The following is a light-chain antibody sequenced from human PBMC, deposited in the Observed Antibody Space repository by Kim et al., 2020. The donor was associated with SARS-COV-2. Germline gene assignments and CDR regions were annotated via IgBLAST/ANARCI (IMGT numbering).Light chain of an antibody. V-gene: IGLV1-40*01. J-gene: IGLJ2*01. CDR1: SSKIGADFD. CDR3: QSYDSSLPVV. Sequence: GQRVTISCTGSSSKIGADFDVHWYQPLPGTAPKLLIYGNSNRPSGVPDRFSGSKSGTSASLAITGLQAEDEADYYCQSYDSSLPVVFGGGTQLTVL. CDR2: GNS.